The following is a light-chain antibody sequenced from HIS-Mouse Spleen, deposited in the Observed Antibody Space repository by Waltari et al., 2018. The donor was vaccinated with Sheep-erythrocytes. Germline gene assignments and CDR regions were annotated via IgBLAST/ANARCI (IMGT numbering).Light chain of an antibody. J-gene: IGKJ3*01. V-gene: IGKV2-28*01. CDR1: QSLLHSNGYNY. CDR2: LGS. CDR3: MQALQGFT. Sequence: DIVMTHSPLSLPVTPGEPASISCRSSQSLLHSNGYNYLDWYLQKPGQSPQLLICLGSNRASGVPDRFSGSGSGTDFTLKISRVEAEDVGVYYCMQALQGFTFGPGTKVDIK.